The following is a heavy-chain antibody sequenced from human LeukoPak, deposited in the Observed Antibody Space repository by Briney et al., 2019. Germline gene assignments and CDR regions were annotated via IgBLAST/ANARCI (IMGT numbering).Heavy chain of an antibody. J-gene: IGHJ6*02. CDR1: GLTFSSFP. V-gene: IGHV3-23*01. Sequence: PGGSLGLSCAASGLTFSSFPMVWIRQAPGKGLEGVSSISGSGGDTYYQDSVKGRFTISRDNSKNTVYLQMNSLRAEDTAVYYCAKILGHDSSGYYYYGMDVWGQGTTVIVSS. D-gene: IGHD3-22*01. CDR3: AKILGHDSSGYYYYGMDV. CDR2: ISGSGGDT.